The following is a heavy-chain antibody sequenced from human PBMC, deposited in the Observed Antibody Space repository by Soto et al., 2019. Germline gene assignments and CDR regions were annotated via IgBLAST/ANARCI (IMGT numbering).Heavy chain of an antibody. CDR2: ITDTGGDA. V-gene: IGHV3-23*01. CDR1: GDTFGSRA. J-gene: IGHJ4*02. CDR3: ARGSTDSYPGSRIFDF. Sequence: GGSLRLSCVASGDTFGSRAMSWVRQAPGEGLEWVSTITDTGGDAKYADSARGRFTISRDNSKNTQHLQMSSLRAEDSAVYYCARGSTDSYPGSRIFDFWGRGTLVTVSS. D-gene: IGHD3-10*01.